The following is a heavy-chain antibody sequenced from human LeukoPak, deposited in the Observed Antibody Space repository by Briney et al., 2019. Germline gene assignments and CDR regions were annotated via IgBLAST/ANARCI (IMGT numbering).Heavy chain of an antibody. V-gene: IGHV4-59*01. Sequence: SETLSLTCTVSGGSISSYYWSWIRQPPGKGLEWIGYIYYSGSTNSNPSLKSRVTISVDTSKNQFSLKLSSVTAADTAVYYCARDHPGTSSFDYWGQGTLVTVSS. J-gene: IGHJ4*02. CDR3: ARDHPGTSSFDY. CDR1: GGSISSYY. D-gene: IGHD2-2*01. CDR2: IYYSGST.